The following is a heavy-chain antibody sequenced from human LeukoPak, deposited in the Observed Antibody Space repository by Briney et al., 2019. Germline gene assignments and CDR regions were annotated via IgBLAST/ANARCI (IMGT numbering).Heavy chain of an antibody. CDR2: ISYDGSNK. J-gene: IGHJ4*02. D-gene: IGHD3-10*01. V-gene: IGHV3-30*04. CDR3: AQMVGGVNADY. CDR1: GFTFSSYA. Sequence: GGSLRLSCAASGFTFSSYAMHWVRQAPGKGLEWVAVISYDGSNKYYADSVKGRFTISRDNSKNTLYLQMNSLRAEDTAVYYCAQMVGGVNADYWGQGTLVTVSS.